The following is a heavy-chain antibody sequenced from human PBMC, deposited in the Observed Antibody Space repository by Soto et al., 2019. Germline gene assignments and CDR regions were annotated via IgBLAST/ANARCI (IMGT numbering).Heavy chain of an antibody. Sequence: QMQLVQSGPEVKKPGTSVKVSCKASGFTFTSSAVQWVRQARGQRLEWIGWIVVGSGNTNYAQKFQERVTITRDMSKSTSYMELSSLKSENPAVYYCAAEEEMDTIRTYWGQGTLVAVSS. CDR3: AAEEEMDTIRTY. J-gene: IGHJ4*02. D-gene: IGHD5-18*01. CDR2: IVVGSGNT. V-gene: IGHV1-58*01. CDR1: GFTFTSSA.